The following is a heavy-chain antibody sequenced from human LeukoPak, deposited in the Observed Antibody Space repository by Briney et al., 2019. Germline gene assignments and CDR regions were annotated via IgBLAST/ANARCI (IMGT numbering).Heavy chain of an antibody. J-gene: IGHJ4*02. V-gene: IGHV3-23*01. Sequence: PGGSLRLSCAASGFTFSSYVMRWGGQAPGQGLEWVSAISGSGGGTYYADSVKGRFTISRDNSKNTLYLQTNSLRAEDTAVYYCARRGAAGTYYLDYWGQGTLVTVSS. CDR2: ISGSGGGT. CDR3: ARRGAAGTYYLDY. D-gene: IGHD6-13*01. CDR1: GFTFSSYV.